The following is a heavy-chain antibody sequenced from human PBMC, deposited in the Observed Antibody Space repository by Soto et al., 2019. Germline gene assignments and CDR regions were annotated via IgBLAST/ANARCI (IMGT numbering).Heavy chain of an antibody. Sequence: QAQLVQSGAEVKKPGASVRVSCKASGYTLCDHYLHWVRPAPGQGLAWMGWLNPRSGDTDSAQRFRGRVAMTSDTSINTAYLELNSLRSDDTAVYFCASARLARSHFDNWGQGSLVTVSS. CDR1: GYTLCDHY. CDR3: ASARLARSHFDN. J-gene: IGHJ4*02. V-gene: IGHV1-2*02. D-gene: IGHD3-3*02. CDR2: LNPRSGDT.